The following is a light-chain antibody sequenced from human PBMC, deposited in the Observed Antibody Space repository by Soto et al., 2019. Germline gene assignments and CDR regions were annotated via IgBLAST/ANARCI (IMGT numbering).Light chain of an antibody. Sequence: EIELTQSPGTLSLTPGERVTLSCRASQYISSTYLAWYQQKPGQAPRLLIYAASSRATGTPDRFSGSGSGTDFTLAISRLEPEDFAVYYCQGYSDSPPTYTFGQGTSLEI. CDR1: QYISSTY. V-gene: IGKV3-20*01. CDR2: AAS. J-gene: IGKJ2*01. CDR3: QGYSDSPPTYT.